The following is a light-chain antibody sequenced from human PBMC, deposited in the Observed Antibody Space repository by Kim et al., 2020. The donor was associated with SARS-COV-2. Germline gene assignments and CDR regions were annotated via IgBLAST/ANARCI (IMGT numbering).Light chain of an antibody. J-gene: IGLJ2*01. V-gene: IGLV2-14*01. CDR3: ASYTSTFTLL. Sequence: QSALTQPASVSGSPGQSITISCTGTSNDIGSSDYVSWYQQHPGKTPKLMIYDVFNRPSGVSSRFSGSKSGNTASLTISGLQAEDAAVYYCASYTSTFTLLFGGGTQLTVL. CDR2: DVF. CDR1: SNDIGSSDY.